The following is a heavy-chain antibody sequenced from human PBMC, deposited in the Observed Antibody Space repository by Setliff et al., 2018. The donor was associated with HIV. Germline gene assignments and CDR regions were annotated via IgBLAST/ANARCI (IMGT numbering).Heavy chain of an antibody. J-gene: IGHJ4*02. CDR1: GFTFSNYG. Sequence: SLRLSCAASGFTFSNYGMHWVRQAPGKGLEWVAVIWYDGSNKDYADSVKGRFTISRDNSKNTLYLQMNSLRAEDTAVYYCAKAPGLTSSWAIDYWGQGTLVTVSS. CDR2: IWYDGSNK. V-gene: IGHV3-33*06. CDR3: AKAPGLTSSWAIDY. D-gene: IGHD6-13*01.